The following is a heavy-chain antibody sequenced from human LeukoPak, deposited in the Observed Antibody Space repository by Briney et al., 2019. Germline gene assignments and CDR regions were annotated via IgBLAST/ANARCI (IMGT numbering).Heavy chain of an antibody. CDR3: ARGYCSGRSCYLGADY. CDR1: GFTFSSYG. CDR2: IWSDGSNK. D-gene: IGHD2-15*01. V-gene: IGHV3-33*01. Sequence: GRSLRLSCAASGFTFSSYGMNWVRQAPGKGLEWVAVIWSDGSNKHYGDSAKGRFTISRDNYKNTLYLQMDNLRVEDTAVYYCARGYCSGRSCYLGADYWGQGTLVTVSS. J-gene: IGHJ4*02.